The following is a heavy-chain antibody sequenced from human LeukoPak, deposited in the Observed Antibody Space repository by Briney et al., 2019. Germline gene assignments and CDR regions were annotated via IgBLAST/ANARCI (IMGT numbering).Heavy chain of an antibody. Sequence: GGSLRLSCAASGFTFSSYSMNWARQAPGKGLEWVSYISYSSSTIYYADSVKGRFTISRDNAKNSLYLQMDSLRAEDTAVYYCARGRITMIVVADAFDIWGQGTMVTVSS. J-gene: IGHJ3*02. CDR3: ARGRITMIVVADAFDI. CDR1: GFTFSSYS. D-gene: IGHD3-22*01. V-gene: IGHV3-48*01. CDR2: ISYSSSTI.